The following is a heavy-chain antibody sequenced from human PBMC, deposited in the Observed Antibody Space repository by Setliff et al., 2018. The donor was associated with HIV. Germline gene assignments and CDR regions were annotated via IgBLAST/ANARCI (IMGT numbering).Heavy chain of an antibody. D-gene: IGHD3-16*01. CDR3: ARDRAYASFDY. CDR1: GFTFRTFA. V-gene: IGHV3-30*01. J-gene: IGHJ4*02. CDR2: ISFDGSRT. Sequence: SLRLSCVASGFTFRTFAMHWVRQAPGKGLEWVSVISFDGSRTSYADSLKGRFSISRDNSKNTVFLQLNALRRDDTAVYYCARDRAYASFDYWGQGALVTVSS.